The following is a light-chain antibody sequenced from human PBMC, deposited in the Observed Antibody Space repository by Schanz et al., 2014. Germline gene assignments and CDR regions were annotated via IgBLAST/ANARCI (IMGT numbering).Light chain of an antibody. Sequence: QAVVTQEPSLTFSPFFPFPLPFGSSTGGVPRGHHPYWFQQKPGQVPRTLIYDATNKHSWTPARFSGSLLGGKAALTLSGAQPEDEAEYFCLLQYSGGSRVFGGGTKLTVL. CDR2: DAT. CDR3: LLQYSGGSRV. J-gene: IGLJ3*02. V-gene: IGLV7-46*01. CDR1: TGGVPRGHH.